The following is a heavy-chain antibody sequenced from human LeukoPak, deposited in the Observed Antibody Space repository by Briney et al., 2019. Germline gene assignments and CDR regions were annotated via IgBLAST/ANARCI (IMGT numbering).Heavy chain of an antibody. CDR1: GFTFSTYA. CDR3: ARPLRGGEQQLVGDAFDI. J-gene: IGHJ3*02. CDR2: ISSSSSYI. Sequence: GGSLRLSCAASGFTFSTYAMSWVRQAPGKGLEWVSSISSSSSYIYYADSVKGRFTISRDNAKNSLYLQMNSLRAEDTAVYYCARPLRGGEQQLVGDAFDIWGQGTMVTVSS. D-gene: IGHD6-13*01. V-gene: IGHV3-21*01.